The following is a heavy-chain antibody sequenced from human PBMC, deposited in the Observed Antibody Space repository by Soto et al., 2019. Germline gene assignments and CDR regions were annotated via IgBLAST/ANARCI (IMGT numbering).Heavy chain of an antibody. Sequence: QVQLVQSGAEVKKPGASVKVSCKASGYTFTSYAMHWVRQAPGQRRERMGWINAGNGNTKYSQKFQGRVTITRDTSASTAYMELSSLRSEDTAVYYCARGCSGGSCYAEYFQHWGQGTLVTVSS. CDR1: GYTFTSYA. J-gene: IGHJ1*01. V-gene: IGHV1-3*01. D-gene: IGHD2-15*01. CDR3: ARGCSGGSCYAEYFQH. CDR2: INAGNGNT.